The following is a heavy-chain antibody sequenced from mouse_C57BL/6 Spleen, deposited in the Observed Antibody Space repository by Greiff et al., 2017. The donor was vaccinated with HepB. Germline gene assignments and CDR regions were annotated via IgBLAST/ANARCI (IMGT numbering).Heavy chain of an antibody. J-gene: IGHJ4*01. CDR2: ISSGSSTI. D-gene: IGHD1-1*02. Sequence: EVQLQQSGGGLVKPGGSLKLSCAASGFTFSDYGMHWARQAPEKGLEWVAYISSGSSTIYYADTVKGRFTISRDNAKNTLFLQMTSLRSEDTAMYYCARGVDGYAMDYWGQGTSVTVSS. CDR1: GFTFSDYG. CDR3: ARGVDGYAMDY. V-gene: IGHV5-17*01.